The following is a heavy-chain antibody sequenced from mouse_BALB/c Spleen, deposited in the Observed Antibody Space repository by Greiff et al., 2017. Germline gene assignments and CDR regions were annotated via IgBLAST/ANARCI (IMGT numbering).Heavy chain of an antibody. CDR1: GYSITSDYA. Sequence: DVHLVESGPGLVKPSQSLSLTCTVTGYSITSDYAWNWIRQFPGNKLEWMGYISYSGSTSYNPSLKSRISITRDTSKNQFFLQLNSVTTEDTATYYCARPYYGSSRYWYFDVWGAGTTVTVSS. V-gene: IGHV3-2*02. CDR3: ARPYYGSSRYWYFDV. J-gene: IGHJ1*01. CDR2: ISYSGST. D-gene: IGHD1-1*01.